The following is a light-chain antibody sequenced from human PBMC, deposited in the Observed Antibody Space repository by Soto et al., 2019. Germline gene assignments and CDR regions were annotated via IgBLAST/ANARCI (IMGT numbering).Light chain of an antibody. J-gene: IGKJ2*01. Sequence: EIVMTQSPASLSLSPGDGATLSCRASQTIASNLAWYQQKPGQGPRLLIHGASTRAAGVPTRFSGSGSGTELTLTISSMKSEDFAVYYCQQYHNWTPQYTFGQGTKLQIK. CDR2: GAS. CDR1: QTIASN. CDR3: QQYHNWTPQYT. V-gene: IGKV3-15*01.